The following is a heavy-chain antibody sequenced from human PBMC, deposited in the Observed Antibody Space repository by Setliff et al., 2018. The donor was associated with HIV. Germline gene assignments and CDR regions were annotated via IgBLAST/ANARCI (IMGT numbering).Heavy chain of an antibody. CDR1: GYTFSEYA. Sequence: GASVKVSCKASGYTFSEYAIHWVRQAPGQRLEWMGRIDTDNGYRRYSPKLQSRVTITKDTSANTAYMELRGLRSEDTAVYYRARWCAAAGCYPAIYHFDSWGQGTLVTVSS. J-gene: IGHJ4*02. V-gene: IGHV1-3*04. D-gene: IGHD2-2*01. CDR3: ARWCAAAGCYPAIYHFDS. CDR2: IDTDNGYR.